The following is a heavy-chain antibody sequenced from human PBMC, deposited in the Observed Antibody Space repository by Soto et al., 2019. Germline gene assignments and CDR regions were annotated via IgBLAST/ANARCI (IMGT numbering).Heavy chain of an antibody. J-gene: IGHJ3*02. V-gene: IGHV4-39*01. Sequence: SETLSLTCTVSGGSISSSSYYWGWIRQPPGKGLEWIGSIYYSGSTYYNPSLKSRVTISVDTSKNQFSLKLSSVTAADTAVYYCARQEGWYVAFDIWGQGTMVTVSS. CDR1: GGSISSSSYY. CDR2: IYYSGST. D-gene: IGHD6-19*01. CDR3: ARQEGWYVAFDI.